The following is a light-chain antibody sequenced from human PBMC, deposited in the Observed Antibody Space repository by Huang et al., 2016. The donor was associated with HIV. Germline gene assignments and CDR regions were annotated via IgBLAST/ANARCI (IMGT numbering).Light chain of an antibody. V-gene: IGKV1-13*02. J-gene: IGKJ4*01. Sequence: AIQLTQSPSSLSASVGDRVTITCRASQGISSALAWYQQKPGKPPKLLIYDASGLEGGVPSRFSGSGSGTDFTLTISSLQPEEFASYYCQQFKSNPLTFGGGTRVGIK. CDR3: QQFKSNPLT. CDR2: DAS. CDR1: QGISSA.